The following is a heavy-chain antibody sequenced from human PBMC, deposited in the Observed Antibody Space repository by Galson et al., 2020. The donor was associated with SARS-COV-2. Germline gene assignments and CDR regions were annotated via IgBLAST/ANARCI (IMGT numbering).Heavy chain of an antibody. V-gene: IGHV1-3*01. D-gene: IGHD3-16*01. CDR3: ARERDIWGAYYYYMDV. Sequence: ASVKVSCKASGYTFTSYAMHWVRQAPGQRLAWMGWINAGNGNTKYSQKFQGRVTITRDTSASTAYMELSSLRSEDTAVYYCARERDIWGAYYYYMDVWGKGTTVTVSS. J-gene: IGHJ6*03. CDR1: GYTFTSYA. CDR2: INAGNGNT.